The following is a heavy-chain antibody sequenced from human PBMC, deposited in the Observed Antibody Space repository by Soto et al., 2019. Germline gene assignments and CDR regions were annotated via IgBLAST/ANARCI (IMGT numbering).Heavy chain of an antibody. V-gene: IGHV3-13*01. CDR2: IGTAGDT. J-gene: IGHJ6*04. CDR1: GFTFSSYD. Sequence: GESLRLSCAASGFTFSSYDMHWVRQATGKGLEWVSAIGTAGDTYYPGSVKGRFTISRENAKNSLYLQMNSLRAGDTAVYYCARDYCSSTSCYMDVWGKGTTVTVSS. CDR3: ARDYCSSTSCYMDV. D-gene: IGHD2-2*01.